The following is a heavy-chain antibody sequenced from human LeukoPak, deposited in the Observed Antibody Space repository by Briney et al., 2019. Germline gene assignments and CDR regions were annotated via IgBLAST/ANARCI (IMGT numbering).Heavy chain of an antibody. CDR3: ARVVGSFDWQQGDYYYSYIDV. D-gene: IGHD3-9*01. CDR1: GFTFSSYS. CDR2: IRSSGTRI. J-gene: IGHJ6*03. V-gene: IGHV3-21*01. Sequence: PGGSLRLSCSASGFTFSSYSMNWVRQAPGKGLEWVSSIRSSGTRIYYADSVKGRFTISRSNAKKSLFLQMTRMRVEDKGVYYCARVVGSFDWQQGDYYYSYIDVWGNGNPVTVSS.